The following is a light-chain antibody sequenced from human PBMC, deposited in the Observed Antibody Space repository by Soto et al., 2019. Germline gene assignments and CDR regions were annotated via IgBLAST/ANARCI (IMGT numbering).Light chain of an antibody. V-gene: IGLV2-8*01. CDR3: SSYAGSNNVV. Sequence: QSALTQPPSASGSPGQSVTISCTGTSSDIGRYNYVSWYQQHPGKAPKLMIYEVNKWPSGVPDRFSGSKFGNTASLTVSGLQAEDEADYYCSSYAGSNNVVFAGGTKLTVL. J-gene: IGLJ2*01. CDR2: EVN. CDR1: SSDIGRYNY.